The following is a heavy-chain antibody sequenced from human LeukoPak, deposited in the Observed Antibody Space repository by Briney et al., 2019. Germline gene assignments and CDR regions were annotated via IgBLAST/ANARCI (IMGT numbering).Heavy chain of an antibody. CDR1: GGSISSSSYY. V-gene: IGHV4-39*07. Sequence: SETLSLTCTVSGGSISSSSYYWGWIRQPPGKGLEWIGSIYYSGSTYYNPSLESRVTISVDTSKNQFSLKLSSVTAADTAVYYCARIGSGWPPDYWGQGTLVTVSS. D-gene: IGHD6-19*01. CDR3: ARIGSGWPPDY. CDR2: IYYSGST. J-gene: IGHJ4*02.